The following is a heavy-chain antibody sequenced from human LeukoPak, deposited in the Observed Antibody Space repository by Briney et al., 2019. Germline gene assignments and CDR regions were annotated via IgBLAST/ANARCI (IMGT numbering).Heavy chain of an antibody. D-gene: IGHD3-16*01. J-gene: IGHJ4*02. CDR1: GFTFSAYA. CDR2: ISSGGDRT. Sequence: GGSLRLSCSATGFTFSAYAFSWVRQAPGKGLEWVSAISSGGDRTYYVDSVVGRFTISRDNSKNMLLLHMSSLRAEDAAMYYCTREAVATGYGYDWGQGTLVTVSS. V-gene: IGHV3-23*01. CDR3: TREAVATGYGYD.